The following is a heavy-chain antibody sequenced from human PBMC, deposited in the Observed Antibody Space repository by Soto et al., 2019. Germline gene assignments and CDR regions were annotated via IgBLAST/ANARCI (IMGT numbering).Heavy chain of an antibody. CDR2: IYISGST. V-gene: IGHV4-4*07. Sequence: XATLSLTCTVSGESISSYYWSWIRQPAGKGLEWIGRIYISGSTDYNPSLKSRVSMSVDRSKNQFSLRLTSVTAADTAVYYCVRDCSAGACYSDYGMDVWGQGTTVTVSS. D-gene: IGHD2-15*01. CDR1: GESISSYY. J-gene: IGHJ6*02. CDR3: VRDCSAGACYSDYGMDV.